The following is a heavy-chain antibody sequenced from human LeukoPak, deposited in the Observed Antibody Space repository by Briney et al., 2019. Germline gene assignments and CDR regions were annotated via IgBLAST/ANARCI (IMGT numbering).Heavy chain of an antibody. CDR1: GYSFTTYW. J-gene: IGHJ6*02. D-gene: IGHD6-25*01. V-gene: IGHV5-10-1*01. Sequence: GESLRISCKGSGYSFTTYWISWVRQMPGKGLEWMGRIDPTDSYTNYSPSFQGHVTMSADRSISTAYLQWRSLKASHTALYYCARQAVDYYYGMDVWGQGTTVTVSS. CDR3: ARQAVDYYYGMDV. CDR2: IDPTDSYT.